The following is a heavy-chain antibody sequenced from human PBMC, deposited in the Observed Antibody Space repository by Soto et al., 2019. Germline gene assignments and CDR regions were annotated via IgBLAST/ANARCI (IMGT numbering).Heavy chain of an antibody. J-gene: IGHJ4*02. CDR3: ASLLGIKFDY. CDR2: VYYSGTT. V-gene: IGHV4-39*01. CDR1: GGSVSNKTYY. Sequence: LSLTCSVSGGSVSNKTYYWSWIRQPPGKRLEWIGYVYYSGTTNYNPSLKSRVTISVDTSQNQFSLKLNSLTAADTAVYYCASLLGIKFDYWGQGALVTVSS. D-gene: IGHD3-10*01.